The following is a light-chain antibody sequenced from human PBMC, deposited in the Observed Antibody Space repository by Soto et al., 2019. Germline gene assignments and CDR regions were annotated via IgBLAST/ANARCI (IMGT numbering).Light chain of an antibody. V-gene: IGKV1-5*03. CDR3: QEYSSDYLYT. CDR2: KAS. Sequence: DIQMTQSPSTLSASVGDRVTITCRASQSISSWLAWYQQKPGKAPKLLIYKASTLEGGVPSRFSGSGSGTEFTLTISILQPDYFATYYCQEYSSDYLYTFGQGTKVEVK. CDR1: QSISSW. J-gene: IGKJ2*01.